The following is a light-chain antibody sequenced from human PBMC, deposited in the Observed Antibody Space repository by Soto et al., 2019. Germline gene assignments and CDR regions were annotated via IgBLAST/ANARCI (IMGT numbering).Light chain of an antibody. J-gene: IGKJ2*01. CDR3: QQYNNWPPYT. V-gene: IGKV3D-15*01. CDR2: GAS. CDR1: QSVSSN. Sequence: EIVMTQSPATLSVSPGERATLSCRASQSVSSNLAWYQQKCGQAPRLLIYGASTRATGIPARFSGSGSGTEFTLTSSSLQSEDFALYYCQQYNNWPPYTFGQGTKLEIK.